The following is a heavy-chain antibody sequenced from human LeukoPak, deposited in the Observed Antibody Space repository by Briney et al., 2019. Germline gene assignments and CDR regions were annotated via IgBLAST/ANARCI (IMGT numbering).Heavy chain of an antibody. CDR3: AREGGYTYYYYYYMDV. J-gene: IGHJ6*03. Sequence: SVGCLRLSCAASGFTFSSYGMHRVRQAPGKGLGWVAVIWYDGSNKYYADSVKVRFTISRDNSKNTLYLQMNSLRADETAVYYCAREGGYTYYYYYYMDVWGKGTTVTVSS. CDR1: GFTFSSYG. V-gene: IGHV3-33*01. D-gene: IGHD6-13*01. CDR2: IWYDGSNK.